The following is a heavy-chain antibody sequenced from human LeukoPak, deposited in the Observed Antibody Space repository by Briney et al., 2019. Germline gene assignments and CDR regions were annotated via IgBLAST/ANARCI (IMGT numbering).Heavy chain of an antibody. Sequence: SETLSLTCAVYGGSFSGYYWSWIRQPPGKGLEWIGKINHSGSTNYNPSLKSRVTISVDTSKNQFSLKLSSVTAADTAVYYCARGTYCSSTSCSNWFDPWGQGTLVTVSS. J-gene: IGHJ5*02. V-gene: IGHV4-34*01. CDR1: GGSFSGYY. D-gene: IGHD2-2*01. CDR2: INHSGST. CDR3: ARGTYCSSTSCSNWFDP.